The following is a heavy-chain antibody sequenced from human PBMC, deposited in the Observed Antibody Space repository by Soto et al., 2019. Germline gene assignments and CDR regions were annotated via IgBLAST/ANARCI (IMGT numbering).Heavy chain of an antibody. CDR3: VRDSSSWFYDYYGMDV. CDR1: GYIFTNFG. D-gene: IGHD6-13*01. CDR2: ISGYNDNT. Sequence: QVQLKQSGPEVRKPGASVRVSCKASGYIFTNFGISWVRQAPGQGLEWMGWISGYNDNTHYAQKLQGRVSMTTDTSTGTAYMDLRSLRSDDTAIYYCVRDSSSWFYDYYGMDVW. J-gene: IGHJ6*01. V-gene: IGHV1-18*01.